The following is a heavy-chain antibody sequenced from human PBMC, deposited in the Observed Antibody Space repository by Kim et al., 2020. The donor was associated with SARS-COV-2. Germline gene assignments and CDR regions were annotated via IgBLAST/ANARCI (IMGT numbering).Heavy chain of an antibody. Sequence: GGSLILSCAASGFTVSSNYMSWVRQAPGKGLEWVSVIYSGGSTYYADSVKGRFTISRDNSKNTLYLQMNSLRAEDTAVYYCARAHDILTGYTDAFDIWGQGTMVTVSS. CDR3: ARAHDILTGYTDAFDI. D-gene: IGHD3-9*01. J-gene: IGHJ3*02. CDR1: GFTVSSNY. V-gene: IGHV3-53*01. CDR2: IYSGGST.